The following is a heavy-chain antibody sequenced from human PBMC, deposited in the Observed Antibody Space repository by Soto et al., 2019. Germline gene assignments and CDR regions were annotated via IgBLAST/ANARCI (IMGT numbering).Heavy chain of an antibody. CDR3: ARGPSGWYGFDY. CDR1: GFTFSSNW. J-gene: IGHJ4*02. V-gene: IGHV3-74*01. D-gene: IGHD6-19*01. CDR2: LNSDGTSA. Sequence: EVQLVESGGCLVQRGGSLRLSCAGSGFTFSSNWMHWVRQDPGKGLVWVSRLNSDGTSANYADSVKGRFTISRDNAKNTLFLQMNSLTAEDTALYYCARGPSGWYGFDYWGQGTLVTVSS.